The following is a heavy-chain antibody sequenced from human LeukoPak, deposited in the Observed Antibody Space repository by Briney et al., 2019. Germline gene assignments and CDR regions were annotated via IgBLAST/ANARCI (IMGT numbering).Heavy chain of an antibody. D-gene: IGHD1-26*01. CDR2: INIDGSEK. CDR3: ARALVGAAFDT. J-gene: IGHJ4*02. CDR1: GFTFSSYW. Sequence: GGSLRLSCAASGFTFSSYWMSWVRQAPGKGLEWVATINIDGSEKYYVDSVKGRFTISRDNAKNSLYLDMNSLRVEDTAVYFCARALVGAAFDTWGQGALVTISS. V-gene: IGHV3-7*04.